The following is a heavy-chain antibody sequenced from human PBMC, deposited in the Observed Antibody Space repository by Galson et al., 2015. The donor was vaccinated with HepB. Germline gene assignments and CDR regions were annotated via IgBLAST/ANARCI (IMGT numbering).Heavy chain of an antibody. CDR1: GFTFSSYP. D-gene: IGHD3-10*01. J-gene: IGHJ5*02. CDR2: ISGGGGTT. CDR3: ARGGYYYGSGTLAS. V-gene: IGHV3-23*01. Sequence: SLRLSCAASGFTFSSYPMSWVRQAPGKRLEWVSAISGGGGTTYYADSVEGRFTISRDNSKNTLYLQMNSLRAEDTAVYYCARGGYYYGSGTLASWGQGTLVTVSS.